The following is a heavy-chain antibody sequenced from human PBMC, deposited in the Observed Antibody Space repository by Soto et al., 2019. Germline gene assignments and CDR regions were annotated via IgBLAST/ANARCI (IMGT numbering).Heavy chain of an antibody. Sequence: EVQLVESGGGLVQPGGSLRLSCAASGFTFSNYWFHWVRQAPGKGLVWVSRLNKDGSRTDYADSAKGRFTTFRDNARNTLYLQINSLRGEDTALYYCGRDLGGVGSYWGQGTLVTVSS. CDR1: GFTFSNYW. CDR3: GRDLGGVGSY. CDR2: LNKDGSRT. V-gene: IGHV3-74*01. D-gene: IGHD3-16*01. J-gene: IGHJ4*02.